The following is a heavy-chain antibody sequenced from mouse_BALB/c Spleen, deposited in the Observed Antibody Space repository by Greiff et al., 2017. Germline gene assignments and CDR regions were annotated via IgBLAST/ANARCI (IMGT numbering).Heavy chain of an antibody. J-gene: IGHJ4*01. D-gene: IGHD2-14*01. CDR2: IISNGGST. CDR1: GFTFSSYG. V-gene: IGHV5-6-3*01. Sequence: EVQVVESGGGLVQPGGSLKLSCAASGFTFSSYGMSWVRQTPDKRLELVATIISNGGSTYYPDSVKGRFTISRDNAKNTLYLQMSSLKSEDTAMYYCARDSDYRYDRGMDYWGQGTSVTVSS. CDR3: ARDSDYRYDRGMDY.